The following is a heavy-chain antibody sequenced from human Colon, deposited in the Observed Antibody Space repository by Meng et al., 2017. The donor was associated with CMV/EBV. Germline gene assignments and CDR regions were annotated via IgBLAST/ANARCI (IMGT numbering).Heavy chain of an antibody. D-gene: IGHD3-10*01. CDR2: IYYSGST. CDR3: AREGVTMVRGVIKTDYYYCGMDV. Sequence: SETLSLTCTVSGDSITSGDYFWNWIRQPPGKGLEWIGSIYYSGSTNYNPSLKSRITISVDTSENQFSLKLSSVTAADTAVYYCAREGVTMVRGVIKTDYYYCGMDVWGQGTTVTVSS. V-gene: IGHV4-30-4*08. J-gene: IGHJ6*02. CDR1: GDSITSGDYF.